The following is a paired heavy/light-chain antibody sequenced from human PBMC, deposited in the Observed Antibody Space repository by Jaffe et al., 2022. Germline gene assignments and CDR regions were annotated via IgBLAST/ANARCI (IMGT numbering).Light chain of an antibody. Sequence: QSVLTQPPSVSAAPGQTVTIPCSGSRSNIGSNYISWYQQLPGTAPKLLIYEDHRRPSGIPDRFSGSKSGTSATLGITGLQTGDEADYYCGTWDSTLSAVWVFGGGTKLTVL. CDR1: RSNIGSNY. CDR3: GTWDSTLSAVWV. J-gene: IGLJ3*02. CDR2: EDH. V-gene: IGLV1-51*02.
Heavy chain of an antibody. CDR3: AKSTMTSSGLDY. CDR2: IRRDGSNK. D-gene: IGHD2-2*01. V-gene: IGHV3-30*02. CDR1: GFTFSNFG. Sequence: VQLVESGGGVVQPGGSLRLSCAASGFTFSNFGMHWVRQAPGRGLEWVAFIRRDGSNKYYADSVKGRFTISRDNSKNTVSLQMSTLRADDTAVYYCAKSTMTSSGLDYWGQGTLVTVSS. J-gene: IGHJ4*02.